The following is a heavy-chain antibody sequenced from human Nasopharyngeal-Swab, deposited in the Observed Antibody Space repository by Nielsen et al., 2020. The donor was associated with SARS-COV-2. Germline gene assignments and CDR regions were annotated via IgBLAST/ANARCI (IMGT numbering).Heavy chain of an antibody. J-gene: IGHJ3*02. CDR1: GFTFDDYA. CDR3: ANLLSGWYEGNAFDI. Sequence: GGSLRLSCAAYGFTFDDYAMHWVRQAPGKGLEWVSGISWNSGSIGYADSGKGRFTISRDNAKNSLYLQMNSLRAEDTALYYCANLLSGWYEGNAFDIWGQGTMVTVSS. V-gene: IGHV3-9*01. D-gene: IGHD6-19*01. CDR2: ISWNSGSI.